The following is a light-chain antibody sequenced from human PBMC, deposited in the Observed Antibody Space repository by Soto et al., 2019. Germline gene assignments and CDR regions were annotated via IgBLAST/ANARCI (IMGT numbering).Light chain of an antibody. J-gene: IGKJ4*01. V-gene: IGKV4-1*01. CDR1: QSILSSSNNKNY. CDR3: QQYYGTPIT. Sequence: DIVMTQSPDSLAVSLGERATINCKSSQSILSSSNNKNYLGWYQKKPGQPPKLLIYCASTRESGVPDRLSGSGSGTDFTLTISSLQAEDVAVYYCQQYYGTPITVGGGTKVEIK. CDR2: CAS.